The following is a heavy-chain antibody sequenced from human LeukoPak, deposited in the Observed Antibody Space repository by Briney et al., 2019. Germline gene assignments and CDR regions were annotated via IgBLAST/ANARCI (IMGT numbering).Heavy chain of an antibody. Sequence: GGSLRLSCAASGFTFSSHGMAWVRQPPGKGLEWVSLMSGSGSVAYYADSVKGRFTISRDNAKNSLSLQMNSLRAEDTAVYYCARDKLEMTTIFPYYYGMDVWGQGTTVTVSS. CDR3: ARDKLEMTTIFPYYYGMDV. CDR2: MSGSGSVA. D-gene: IGHD5-24*01. CDR1: GFTFSSHG. J-gene: IGHJ6*02. V-gene: IGHV3-21*01.